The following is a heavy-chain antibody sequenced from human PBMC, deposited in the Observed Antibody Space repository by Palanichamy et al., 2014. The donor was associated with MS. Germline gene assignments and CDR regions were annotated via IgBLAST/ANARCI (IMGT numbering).Heavy chain of an antibody. Sequence: VQLVQSGAEVKKPGASVKISCKAFGYTFTSFHMHWVRQAPGQGLEWMGIINAYGGRTNYAQKFQGRVSLTRDTSTSTVYMELSSRRSEDTAVYYCARAATVFGWLDPWGQGTLVTVSS. D-gene: IGHD2-15*01. CDR1: GYTFTSFH. CDR3: ARAATVFGWLDP. CDR2: INAYGGRT. J-gene: IGHJ5*02. V-gene: IGHV1-46*01.